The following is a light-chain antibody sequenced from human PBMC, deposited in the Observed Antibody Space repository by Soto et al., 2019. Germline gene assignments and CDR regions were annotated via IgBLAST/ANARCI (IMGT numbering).Light chain of an antibody. J-gene: IGLJ2*01. Sequence: QSALTQPASVSGSPGQSITISCTGTSSDIGGYNYVTWYQQYPDKAPKLMIYDVSNRPSGVSDRFSGSKSGNTASLTISGHQAEDEADYYCSSYTSSSTLVFGGGTKLTVL. CDR3: SSYTSSSTLV. CDR2: DVS. CDR1: SSDIGGYNY. V-gene: IGLV2-14*03.